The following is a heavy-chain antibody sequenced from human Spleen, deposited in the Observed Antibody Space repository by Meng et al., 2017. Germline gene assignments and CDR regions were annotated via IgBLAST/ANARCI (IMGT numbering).Heavy chain of an antibody. Sequence: VQLVESGGGVVQPGTSLRLSCAASGFTFSGYAMHWVRQAPGKGLEWVAVISNDGSNKYYVDSVKGRFTISRDNSRNTLYLQMNSLRAEDTAVYYCTQVGRWGQGTLVTVSS. CDR3: TQVGR. V-gene: IGHV3-30*18. CDR2: ISNDGSNK. J-gene: IGHJ4*02. CDR1: GFTFSGYA.